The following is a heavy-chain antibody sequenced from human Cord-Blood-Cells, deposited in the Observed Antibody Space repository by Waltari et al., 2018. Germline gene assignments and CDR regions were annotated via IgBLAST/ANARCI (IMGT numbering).Heavy chain of an antibody. D-gene: IGHD3-10*01. CDR1: GGTFSSYA. CDR2: IIPIFGTA. J-gene: IGHJ4*02. CDR3: ARTAVDGSGSYYFDY. V-gene: IGHV1-69*01. Sequence: QVQLVQSGAEVKKPGSSVKVSCKASGGTFSSYAISWVRQAPGQGLEWRGGIIPIFGTANYAQKFQGRVTITADESTSTAYMELSSLRSEDTAVYYCARTAVDGSGSYYFDYWGQGTLVTVSS.